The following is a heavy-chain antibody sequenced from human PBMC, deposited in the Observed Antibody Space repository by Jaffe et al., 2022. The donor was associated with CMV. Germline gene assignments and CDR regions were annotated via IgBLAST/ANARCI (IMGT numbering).Heavy chain of an antibody. J-gene: IGHJ4*02. Sequence: EVQLLESGGGLVQPGGSLRLSCAASGFTFSSYAMSWVRQAPGKGLEWVSAISGSGGSTYYADSVKGRFTISRDNSKNTLYLQMNSLRAEDTAVYYCAKVGGGVAVASYYFDYWGQGTLVTVSS. D-gene: IGHD6-19*01. CDR1: GFTFSSYA. CDR3: AKVGGGVAVASYYFDY. V-gene: IGHV3-23*01. CDR2: ISGSGGST.